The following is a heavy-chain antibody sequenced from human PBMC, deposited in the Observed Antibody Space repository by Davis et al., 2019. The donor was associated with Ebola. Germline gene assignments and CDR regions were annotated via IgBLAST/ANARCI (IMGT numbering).Heavy chain of an antibody. D-gene: IGHD4-17*01. V-gene: IGHV3-73*01. CDR2: IRSKANSYAT. CDR3: TLGTVTTEDY. CDR1: GFTFSGSA. Sequence: GESLKISCAASGFTFSGSAMHWVRQASGKGLEWVGRIRSKANSYATAYAASVKGRFTISRDDSKNTAYLQMTSLKTEDTAVYYCTLGTVTTEDYWGQGTLVTVSS. J-gene: IGHJ4*02.